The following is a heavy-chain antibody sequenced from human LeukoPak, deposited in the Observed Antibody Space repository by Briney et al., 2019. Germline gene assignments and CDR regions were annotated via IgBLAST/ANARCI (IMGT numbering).Heavy chain of an antibody. Sequence: GGSLRLSCAASGFTFSSYAMSWVRQAPGKGLEWVSAISGSGGSTYYADSVKGRFTISRDKSKNTLYLQMNSLRAEDTAVYYCAKVSSSDSDAFDIWGQGTMVTVSS. CDR1: GFTFSSYA. D-gene: IGHD3-22*01. V-gene: IGHV3-23*01. J-gene: IGHJ3*02. CDR3: AKVSSSDSDAFDI. CDR2: ISGSGGST.